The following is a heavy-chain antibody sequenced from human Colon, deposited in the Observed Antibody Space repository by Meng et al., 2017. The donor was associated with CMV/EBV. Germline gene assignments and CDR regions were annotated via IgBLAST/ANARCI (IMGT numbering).Heavy chain of an antibody. CDR1: NYSFRSYG. CDR2: ISDYNGAT. D-gene: IGHD3-3*01. J-gene: IGHJ4*02. Sequence: KASNYSFRSYGISWVRQAPGQGLEWMGWISDYNGATKYSQKLQGRVTMTTDASTSTAYMELRSLRSDDTAVYFCARAGNYDPAYFDHWGQGTLVTVSS. V-gene: IGHV1-18*01. CDR3: ARAGNYDPAYFDH.